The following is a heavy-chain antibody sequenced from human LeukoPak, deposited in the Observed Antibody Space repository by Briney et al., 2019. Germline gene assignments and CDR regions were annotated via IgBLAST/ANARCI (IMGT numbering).Heavy chain of an antibody. J-gene: IGHJ4*02. CDR3: AKTAGIAAAADFDY. CDR2: ISGSGDST. V-gene: IGHV3-23*01. Sequence: GGTLRLSCAASGFTFSNYGMSWVRQAPGKGLEWVSSISGSGDSTYYADAVKGRFTISRDNSKNTLYLQMNSLRAEDTAVYYCAKTAGIAAAADFDYWGQGTLVTVSS. D-gene: IGHD6-13*01. CDR1: GFTFSNYG.